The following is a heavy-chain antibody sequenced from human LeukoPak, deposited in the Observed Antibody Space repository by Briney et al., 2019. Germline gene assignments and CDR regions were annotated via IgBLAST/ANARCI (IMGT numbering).Heavy chain of an antibody. D-gene: IGHD6-19*01. J-gene: IGHJ4*02. CDR2: ITGSGVST. CDR1: GFTFSTYA. V-gene: IGHV3-23*01. Sequence: GGSLRLSCAASGFTFSTYAMSWVRQAPGKGLEWVSTITGSGVSTYYADSVKGRFIISRDNSKDTLYLQMNSLRDEDTAVYYCGRETVAGTFDYWGQGTLVTVSS. CDR3: GRETVAGTFDY.